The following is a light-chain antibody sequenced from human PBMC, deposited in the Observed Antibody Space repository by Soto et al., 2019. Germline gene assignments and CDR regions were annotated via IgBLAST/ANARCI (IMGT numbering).Light chain of an antibody. J-gene: IGLJ2*01. V-gene: IGLV2-14*01. Sequence: QSVLPQPASVSGSPGQSITISCTGTSSDVGGFNYVSWYQQYPGEAPKLLIYEVSNRPSWISDRFSGFKSANTAYLTISGVQPEDEADYHCSSYTTIKTVVFGGGTKLTVL. CDR1: SSDVGGFNY. CDR2: EVS. CDR3: SSYTTIKTVV.